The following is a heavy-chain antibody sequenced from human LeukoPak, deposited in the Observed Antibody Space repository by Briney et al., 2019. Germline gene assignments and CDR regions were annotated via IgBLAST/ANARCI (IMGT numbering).Heavy chain of an antibody. CDR1: GGTFSSYA. CDR2: IIPILDTA. V-gene: IGHV1-69*05. J-gene: IGHJ4*02. Sequence: ASVKVSCKASGGTFSSYAISWVRQAPGQPLEWIGGIIPILDTANCAQKFQGRDTITTEESTSTAYMELRSLRSEDTAVYCCARGGYYDSSGYFDYWGQGTLVTVSS. D-gene: IGHD3-22*01. CDR3: ARGGYYDSSGYFDY.